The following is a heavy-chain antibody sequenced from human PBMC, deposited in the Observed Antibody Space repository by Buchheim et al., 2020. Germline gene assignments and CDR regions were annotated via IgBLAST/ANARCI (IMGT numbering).Heavy chain of an antibody. J-gene: IGHJ4*02. D-gene: IGHD2-8*01. CDR3: VREMAYYFDY. CDR2: ISGSGTTL. CDR1: GFTFSSYE. Sequence: EVQLVESGGGLVQPGGSLRLSCAASGFTFSSYEMHWVRQAPGKGLEWVSYISGSGTTLYADSVKGRFTISRDNAKNSLFLQMNSLRAEDTAVYYCVREMAYYFDYWGQGTL. V-gene: IGHV3-48*03.